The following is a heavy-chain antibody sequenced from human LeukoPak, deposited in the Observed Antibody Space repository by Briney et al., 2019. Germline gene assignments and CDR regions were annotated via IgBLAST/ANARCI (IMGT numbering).Heavy chain of an antibody. CDR2: IIPIFGTA. D-gene: IGHD1-26*01. CDR3: ARVSDSGSYLFDY. J-gene: IGHJ4*02. CDR1: GGTFSSYA. V-gene: IGHV1-69*13. Sequence: ASVKVSCKASGGTFSSYAISWVRQAPGQGLEWMGGIIPIFGTANYAQKFQGRVTITADESTSTAYMELSSLRPEDTAVYYCARVSDSGSYLFDYWGQGTLVTVSS.